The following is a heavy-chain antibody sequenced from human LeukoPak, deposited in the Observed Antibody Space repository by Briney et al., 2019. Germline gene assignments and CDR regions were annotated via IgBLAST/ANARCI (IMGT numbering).Heavy chain of an antibody. D-gene: IGHD3-16*02. CDR3: ARRGLSRGLSQAIDY. Sequence: GESLRISCKGSGYSFTSYWIGWVRQMPGKGLEWMGIIYPGDSDTRYSPSFQGQVTISADKSISTAYLQWSSLKASDTAMYYCARRGLSRGLSQAIDYWGQGTLVNVSS. CDR2: IYPGDSDT. CDR1: GYSFTSYW. J-gene: IGHJ4*02. V-gene: IGHV5-51*01.